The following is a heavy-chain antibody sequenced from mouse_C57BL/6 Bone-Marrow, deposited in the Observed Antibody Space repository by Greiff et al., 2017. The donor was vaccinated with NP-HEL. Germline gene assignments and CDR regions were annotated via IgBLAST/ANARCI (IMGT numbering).Heavy chain of an antibody. Sequence: EVQLQESGPVLVKPGASVKMSCKASGYTFTDYYMNWVKQSHGKSLEWIGVINPYNGGTSYNQKFKGKATLTVDKSSSTAYMELNSLTSEDSAVYYCAWDYDEFAYWGQGTLVTVSA. J-gene: IGHJ3*01. CDR3: AWDYDEFAY. D-gene: IGHD2-4*01. V-gene: IGHV1-19*01. CDR1: GYTFTDYY. CDR2: INPYNGGT.